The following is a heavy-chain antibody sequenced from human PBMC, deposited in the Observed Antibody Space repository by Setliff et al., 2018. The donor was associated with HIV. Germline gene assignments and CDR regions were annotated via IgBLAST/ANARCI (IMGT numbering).Heavy chain of an antibody. J-gene: IGHJ4*02. D-gene: IGHD3-10*01. CDR2: INHSGNT. CDR1: GGSFSGYY. CDR3: ARGLGRGSGTYYNPPGY. V-gene: IGHV4-34*01. Sequence: SETLSLTCAFNGGSFSGYYWMWIRQSPGKGLEWIGEINHSGNTNYNPSLKSRVTMSGDTSKNQFSLNLTSVTAADTAVYFCARGLGRGSGTYYNPPGYWGPGTLVTVSS.